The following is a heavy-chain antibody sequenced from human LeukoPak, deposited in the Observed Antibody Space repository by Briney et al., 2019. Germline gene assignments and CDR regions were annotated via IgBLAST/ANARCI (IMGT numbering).Heavy chain of an antibody. CDR2: ISSNGGST. CDR1: GFTFCSYA. J-gene: IGHJ4*02. CDR3: ARERYCSGGSCPEGFADY. D-gene: IGHD2-15*01. V-gene: IGHV3-64*01. Sequence: GGSLRLSCAASGFTFCSYAMHWVRQAPGKGLEYVSAISSNGGSTYYANSVKGRFTISRDNSKNTLYLQMGSLRAEDMAVYYCARERYCSGGSCPEGFADYWGQGTLVTVSS.